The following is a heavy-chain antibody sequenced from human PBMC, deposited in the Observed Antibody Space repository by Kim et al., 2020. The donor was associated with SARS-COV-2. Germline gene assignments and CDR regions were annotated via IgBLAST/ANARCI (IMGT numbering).Heavy chain of an antibody. V-gene: IGHV5-51*01. CDR3: ARLISRPRAFDY. Sequence: YSPSFQGQVTIPADKSISTAYLQWSSLKASDTAMYYCARLISRPRAFDYWGQGTLVTVSS. J-gene: IGHJ4*02.